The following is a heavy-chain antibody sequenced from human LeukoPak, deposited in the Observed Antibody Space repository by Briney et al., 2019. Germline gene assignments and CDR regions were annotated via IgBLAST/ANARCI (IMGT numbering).Heavy chain of an antibody. CDR1: GYTFTSYA. D-gene: IGHD3-22*01. V-gene: IGHV1-3*01. CDR3: ARDFSYDSSGPKKNY. CDR2: INAGNGNT. J-gene: IGHJ4*02. Sequence: ASVKVSCKASGYTFTSYAMHWVRQAPGQRLEWMGWINAGNGNTKYSQNFQGGVTITRDTSASTAYMELSSLRSEDTAVYYCARDFSYDSSGPKKNYWGQGTLVTVSS.